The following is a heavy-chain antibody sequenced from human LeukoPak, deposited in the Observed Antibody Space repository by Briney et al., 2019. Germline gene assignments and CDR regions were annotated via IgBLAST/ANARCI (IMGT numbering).Heavy chain of an antibody. CDR2: IYYSGST. CDR3: ARDLVRGIVGATNDAFDI. CDR1: GGSISSYY. V-gene: IGHV4-59*01. D-gene: IGHD1-26*01. J-gene: IGHJ3*02. Sequence: SETLSLTCTVSGGSISSYYWSWIRQPPGKGLEWIGYIYYSGSTNYNPSLKSRVTISVGTSKTQFSLKVTSVTTADTAVYYCARDLVRGIVGATNDAFDIWGQGTMVTVSS.